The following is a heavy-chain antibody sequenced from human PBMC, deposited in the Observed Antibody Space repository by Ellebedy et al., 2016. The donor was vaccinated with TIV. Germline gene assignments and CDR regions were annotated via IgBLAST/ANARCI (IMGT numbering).Heavy chain of an antibody. CDR1: GFTFDDYA. V-gene: IGHV3-9*01. CDR2: FSWNSGTI. J-gene: IGHJ4*02. D-gene: IGHD2-21*02. Sequence: PGGSLRLSCAASGFTFDDYAMHWVRQAPGKGLEWVSGFSWNSGTIDYADSVKGRFAISRDNDKNTLYLEMNSLRAEDTAVYYCARRGDGKRPDHWGQGTLVTVSS. CDR3: ARRGDGKRPDH.